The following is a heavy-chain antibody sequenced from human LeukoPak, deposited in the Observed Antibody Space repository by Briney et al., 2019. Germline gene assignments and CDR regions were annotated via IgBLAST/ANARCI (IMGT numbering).Heavy chain of an antibody. CDR1: GFTFSSYA. Sequence: GGSLSLSCAASGFTFSSYAMSWVRQAPGKGLEWVSVISVSGGTTYYADSVKGRFTISRDNPKNTLYLQMNSLRAEDTAIYYCANLVVVAATPRGYMDVWGKGTTVTVSS. CDR3: ANLVVVAATPRGYMDV. J-gene: IGHJ6*03. CDR2: ISVSGGTT. D-gene: IGHD2-15*01. V-gene: IGHV3-23*01.